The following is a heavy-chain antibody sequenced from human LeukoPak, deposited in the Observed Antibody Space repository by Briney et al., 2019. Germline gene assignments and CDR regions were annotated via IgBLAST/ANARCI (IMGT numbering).Heavy chain of an antibody. V-gene: IGHV3-23*01. D-gene: IGHD1-26*01. Sequence: GGSLRLSCAASGFTFNGYAMSWVRQAPGKGLEWVSAISGSGASTYYADSVKGRFTIYSLRAEDTAAHYCAKGVYSGSYRDAFDIWGQGTMVTVSS. CDR2: ISGSGAST. CDR1: GFTFNGYA. J-gene: IGHJ3*02. CDR3: DI.